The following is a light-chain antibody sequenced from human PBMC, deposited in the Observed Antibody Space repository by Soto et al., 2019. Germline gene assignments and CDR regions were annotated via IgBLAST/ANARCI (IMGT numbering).Light chain of an antibody. CDR2: DVS. J-gene: IGLJ1*01. CDR3: CSYTTSSTYV. V-gene: IGLV2-14*03. Sequence: QSVLTQPASVSGSPGQSIAVSCTGTSSDVGGYNYVSWYQQHPGKAPKLMIYDVSNRPSGVSNRFSGSKSGNTASLTISGLRAEDEADYYCCSYTTSSTYVFGTGTKVTVL. CDR1: SSDVGGYNY.